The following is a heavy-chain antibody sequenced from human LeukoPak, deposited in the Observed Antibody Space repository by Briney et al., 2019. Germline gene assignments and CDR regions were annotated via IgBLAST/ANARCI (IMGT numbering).Heavy chain of an antibody. D-gene: IGHD6-19*01. V-gene: IGHV3-9*01. Sequence: SLRLSCAASGFTFDDYAMHWVRQAPGKGLEWVSGISWNSGSIGYADSVKGRFTISRDNAKNSLYLQMNSLRAEDTALYYCAKDKAVAGTDYFDYWGQGTLVTVSS. CDR3: AKDKAVAGTDYFDY. J-gene: IGHJ4*02. CDR1: GFTFDDYA. CDR2: ISWNSGSI.